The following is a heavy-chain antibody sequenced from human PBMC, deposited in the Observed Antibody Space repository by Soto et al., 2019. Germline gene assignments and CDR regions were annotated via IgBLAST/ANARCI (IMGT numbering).Heavy chain of an antibody. CDR3: AREKGLERLDHYGMDV. CDR2: IIPIFGTA. D-gene: IGHD1-1*01. CDR1: GGTFSSYA. J-gene: IGHJ6*02. Sequence: QVQLVQSGAEVKKPGSSVKVSCKASGGTFSSYAISWVRQAPGQGLEWMGGIIPIFGTANYAQKYQGRVTITADESTSTAYMELSSLRSEDTAVYYCAREKGLERLDHYGMDVWGQGTTVTVSS. V-gene: IGHV1-69*01.